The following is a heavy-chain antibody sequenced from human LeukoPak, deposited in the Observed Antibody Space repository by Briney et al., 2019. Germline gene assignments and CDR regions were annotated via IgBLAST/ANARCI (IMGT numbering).Heavy chain of an antibody. CDR2: IYHSGST. V-gene: IGHV4-30-2*01. Sequence: SETLSLTCTVSGGSISSGGYYWSWIRQPPGKGLEWIGYIYHSGSTYYNPSLKSRVTISVDRSKNQFSLKLSSVTAADTAVYYCARDPRSGYYYYFDYWGQGTLVTVSS. CDR3: ARDPRSGYYYYFDY. CDR1: GGSISSGGYY. J-gene: IGHJ4*02. D-gene: IGHD3-3*01.